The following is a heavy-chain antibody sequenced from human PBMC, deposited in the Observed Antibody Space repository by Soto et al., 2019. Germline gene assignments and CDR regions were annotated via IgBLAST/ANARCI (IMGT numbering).Heavy chain of an antibody. CDR1: GFPFSSYA. V-gene: IGHV3-23*01. J-gene: IGHJ4*02. CDR2: ISGSGGST. CDR3: AKGPQGDFWSGYYLDY. Sequence: GGSLRLSCAASGFPFSSYAMSWVRQAPGKGLEWVSAISGSGGSTYYADSVKGRFTISRDNSKNTLYLQMNSLRAEDTAVYYCAKGPQGDFWSGYYLDYWGQGTLVTVSS. D-gene: IGHD3-3*01.